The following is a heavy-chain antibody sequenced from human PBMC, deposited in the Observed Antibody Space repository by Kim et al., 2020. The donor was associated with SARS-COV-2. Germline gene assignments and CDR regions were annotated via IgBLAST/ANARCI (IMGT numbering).Heavy chain of an antibody. CDR1: GFTFSSYA. V-gene: IGHV3-23*01. CDR2: ISGSGGST. CDR3: TNGYYYDGSVSLPCFDC. J-gene: IGHJ4*02. D-gene: IGHD3-22*01. Sequence: GGSLRLFCAASGFTFSSYAMSWVRQAPGKGLEWVSAISGSGGSTYYADSVKGRFSISRDNSKNTLYLQMDSLRAEDTAVYYCTNGYYYDGSVSLPCFDCWGQGTLVTVSS.